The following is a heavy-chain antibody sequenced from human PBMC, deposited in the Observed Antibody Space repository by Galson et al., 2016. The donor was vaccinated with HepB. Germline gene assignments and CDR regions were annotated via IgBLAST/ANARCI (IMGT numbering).Heavy chain of an antibody. CDR1: GFSLSYSY. D-gene: IGHD2/OR15-2a*01. V-gene: IGHV3-53*01. J-gene: IGHJ6*04. CDR3: ARDADPQYYFHHGMDV. CDR2: IFSGGAT. Sequence: SLRLSCAVSGFSLSYSYMSWVRQTPGKGLECVATIFSGGATYYADSVKGRFTISRDDSNNILHLDMTGLTAGDTALYYCARDADPQYYFHHGMDVWGSGTTVIVSA.